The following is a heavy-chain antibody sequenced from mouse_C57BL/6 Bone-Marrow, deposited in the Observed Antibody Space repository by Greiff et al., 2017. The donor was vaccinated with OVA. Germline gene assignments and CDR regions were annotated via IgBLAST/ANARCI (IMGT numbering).Heavy chain of an antibody. D-gene: IGHD2-4*01. CDR3: AREGLRRGAWFAY. CDR1: GYTFPSYW. V-gene: IGHV1-7*01. J-gene: IGHJ3*01. CDR2: INPSSGFT. Sequence: VQLQQSGAELAKPGASVKLSCKASGYTFPSYWMHWVKQRPGQGLEWIGYINPSSGFTKSNQKFKDKATLTAEKASSTAYMQLSSLTYEDSAVYYCAREGLRRGAWFAYWGKGTLVTVSA.